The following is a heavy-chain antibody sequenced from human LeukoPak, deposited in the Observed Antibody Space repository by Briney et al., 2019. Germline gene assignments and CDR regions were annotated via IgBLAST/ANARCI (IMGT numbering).Heavy chain of an antibody. D-gene: IGHD5-18*01. V-gene: IGHV3-74*01. Sequence: PGGSLRLSCAASGFTFSSYWMHWVRQAPGKGLVWVSRINSDGSSTSYADSVKGRFTISRDNAKNTLYLKMNSLRAEDTAVYYCARARTAMVTAPIDYWGQGTLVTVSS. CDR3: ARARTAMVTAPIDY. J-gene: IGHJ4*02. CDR2: INSDGSST. CDR1: GFTFSSYW.